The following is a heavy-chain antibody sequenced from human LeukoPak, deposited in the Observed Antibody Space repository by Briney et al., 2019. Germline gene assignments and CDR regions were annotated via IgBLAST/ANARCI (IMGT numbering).Heavy chain of an antibody. J-gene: IGHJ4*02. Sequence: PGGSLRLSCAASGFTFSNYGVHWVRQAPGKGLEWVSFIRFDGSNKYYADSVKGRFTISRDNAKNTLYLQMNSLRAEDTAIYYCARGGSCSGGNCKYTRKEIDYWGQGTLVTVSS. CDR3: ARGGSCSGGNCKYTRKEIDY. V-gene: IGHV3-30*02. D-gene: IGHD2-15*01. CDR1: GFTFSNYG. CDR2: IRFDGSNK.